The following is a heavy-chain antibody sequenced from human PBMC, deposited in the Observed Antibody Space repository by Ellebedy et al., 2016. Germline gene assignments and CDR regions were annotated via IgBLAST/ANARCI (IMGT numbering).Heavy chain of an antibody. CDR3: ARDSVAFDY. D-gene: IGHD5/OR15-5a*01. J-gene: IGHJ4*02. Sequence: GGSLRLSXAVSGFTSSSYSMNWVRQAPGKGLEWVAVISYDGSNKYYADSVKGRFTISRDNSKNTLYLQMNSLRAEDTAVYYCARDSVAFDYWGQGTLVTVSS. V-gene: IGHV3-30*03. CDR1: GFTSSSYS. CDR2: ISYDGSNK.